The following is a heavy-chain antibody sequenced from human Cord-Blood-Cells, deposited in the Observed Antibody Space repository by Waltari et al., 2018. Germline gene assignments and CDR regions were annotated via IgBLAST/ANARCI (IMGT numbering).Heavy chain of an antibody. J-gene: IGHJ3*02. CDR3: AGSSGIAALDAFDI. Sequence: QVQRVQSGPEVKKLRSSVKVSCKACGVTSSSYASSWVRQRPGQGLEWMGGIIPIFGTANYAQNFQGRVTITADESTSTAYMELSSLRSEDTAVYYCAGSSGIAALDAFDIWGQGTMVTVSS. V-gene: IGHV1-69*01. CDR2: IIPIFGTA. D-gene: IGHD6-13*01. CDR1: GVTSSSYA.